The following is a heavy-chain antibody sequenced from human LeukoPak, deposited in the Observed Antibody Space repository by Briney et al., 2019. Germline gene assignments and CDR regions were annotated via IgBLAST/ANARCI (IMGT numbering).Heavy chain of an antibody. CDR1: GGSISRYY. CDR2: IYYSGST. V-gene: IGHV4-59*12. CDR3: ARDLPNWFDP. Sequence: SETLSLTCTVSGGSISRYYWSWIRQPPGKGLEWIGYIYYSGSTNYNPSLKSRVTISVDTSNNQFSLKLSSVTAADTAVYYRARDLPNWFDPWGQGTLVTVSS. J-gene: IGHJ5*02.